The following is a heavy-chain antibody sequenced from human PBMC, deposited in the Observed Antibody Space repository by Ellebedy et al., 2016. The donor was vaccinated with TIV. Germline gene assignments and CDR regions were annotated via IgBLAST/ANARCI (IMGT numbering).Heavy chain of an antibody. CDR1: GFTFKNYW. V-gene: IGHV3-7*03. D-gene: IGHD1-1*01. CDR2: IEDAGTET. J-gene: IGHJ2*01. Sequence: GESLKISCAASGFTFKNYWMTWVRQAPGKGLEWVASIEDAGTETYSVDSAEGRFIISRDNAKNSLYLRINNPRDEDTAVYYCARRGSRYWHFDLWGRGTLVTVSS. CDR3: ARRGSRYWHFDL.